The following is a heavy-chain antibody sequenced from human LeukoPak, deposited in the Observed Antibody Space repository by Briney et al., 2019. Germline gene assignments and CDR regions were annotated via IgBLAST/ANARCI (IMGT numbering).Heavy chain of an antibody. CDR1: GFTFSSYS. Sequence: GGSLRPSCAASGFTFSSYSMNWVRQAPGKGLEWVSSIGSSSSYIYYADSVKGRFTISRDNAKNSLYLQMNSLRAEDTAVYYCARVAVAGIDYWGQGTLVTVSS. V-gene: IGHV3-21*01. D-gene: IGHD6-19*01. CDR2: IGSSSSYI. J-gene: IGHJ4*02. CDR3: ARVAVAGIDY.